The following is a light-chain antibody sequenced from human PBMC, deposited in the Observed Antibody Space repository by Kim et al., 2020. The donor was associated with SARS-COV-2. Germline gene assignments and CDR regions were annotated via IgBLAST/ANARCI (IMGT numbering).Light chain of an antibody. CDR3: MQALQTPVYS. CDR2: LGS. Sequence: DIVMTQSPLSLPVTPGEPASISCRSSQSLLQSNGYNYLDWYLQKPGQSPQLLIYLGSNRASGVPDRFSGSGSGTDFTLKISRVEAEDVGVYYCMQALQTPVYSFGQETKLEI. V-gene: IGKV2-28*01. CDR1: QSLLQSNGYNY. J-gene: IGKJ2*03.